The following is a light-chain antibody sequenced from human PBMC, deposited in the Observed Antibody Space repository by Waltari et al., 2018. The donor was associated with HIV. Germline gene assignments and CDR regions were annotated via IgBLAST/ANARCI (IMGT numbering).Light chain of an antibody. J-gene: IGLJ3*02. CDR1: SSNIGRNY. V-gene: IGLV1-47*01. Sequence: QSVLTQPPSASGTPGQRVTISCSGSSSNIGRNYVYWYQQLPGTAPKLLIYRNKQRPSGVPKRFSGSKSGPSASLAISGLRSEDEADYYCAAWDDSLSGQWVFGGGTKLTVL. CDR2: RNK. CDR3: AAWDDSLSGQWV.